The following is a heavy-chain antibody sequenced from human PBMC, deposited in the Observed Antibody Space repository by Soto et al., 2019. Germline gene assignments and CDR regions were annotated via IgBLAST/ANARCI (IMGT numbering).Heavy chain of an antibody. Sequence: PSETLSLTCTVSGGSISSYYWSWIRQPPGKGLEWIGYIYYSGSTNYNPSLKSRVTISVDTSKNQFSLKLSSVTAADTAVYYCARGRDGKNPDAFDIWGQGTLVTVPS. CDR3: ARGRDGKNPDAFDI. CDR1: GGSISSYY. CDR2: IYYSGST. V-gene: IGHV4-59*01. J-gene: IGHJ3*02.